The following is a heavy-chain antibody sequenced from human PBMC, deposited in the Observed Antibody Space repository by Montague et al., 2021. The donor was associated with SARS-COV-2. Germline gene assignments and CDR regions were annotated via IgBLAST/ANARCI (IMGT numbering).Heavy chain of an antibody. J-gene: IGHJ6*02. CDR1: GGSFSGYY. CDR2: INHSGST. CDR3: ARWGEYYDSPYYYYAMDV. Sequence: SETLSLTCAVYGGSFSGYYWSWIRQPPAKGKDRNGEINHSGSTNNNQNPKIRVTISVDTSKNKSSLKLSFVTAADTAVYYCARWGEYYDSPYYYYAMDVWGQGTTVTVSS. V-gene: IGHV4-34*01. D-gene: IGHD3-3*01.